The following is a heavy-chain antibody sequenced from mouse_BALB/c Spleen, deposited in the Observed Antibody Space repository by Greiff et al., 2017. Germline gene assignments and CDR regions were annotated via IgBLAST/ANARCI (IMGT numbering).Heavy chain of an antibody. V-gene: IGHV3-6*02. CDR1: GYSITSGYY. D-gene: IGHD2-3*01. CDR3: ARGPQIYDGYYDAMDY. CDR2: ISYDGSN. Sequence: EVQLQESGPGLVKPSQSLSLTCSVTGYSITSGYYWNWIRQFPGNKLEWMGYISYDGSNNYNPPLKNRISITRDTSKNQFFLKLNSVTTEDTATYYCARGPQIYDGYYDAMDYWGQGTSVTVSS. J-gene: IGHJ4*01.